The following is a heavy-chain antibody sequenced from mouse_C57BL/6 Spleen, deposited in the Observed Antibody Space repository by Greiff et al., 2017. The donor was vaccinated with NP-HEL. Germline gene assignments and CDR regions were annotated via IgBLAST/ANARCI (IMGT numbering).Heavy chain of an antibody. CDR1: GYSFTGYY. J-gene: IGHJ2*01. D-gene: IGHD1-1*01. CDR3: ARSITTVVPLDY. Sequence: VQLQQSGPELVKPGASVKISCKASGYSFTGYYMNWVKQSPEKSLEWIGEINPSTGGTTYNQKFKAKATLTVDKSSSTAYMQLKSLTSEDSAVYYCARSITTVVPLDYWGQGTTLTVSS. V-gene: IGHV1-42*01. CDR2: INPSTGGT.